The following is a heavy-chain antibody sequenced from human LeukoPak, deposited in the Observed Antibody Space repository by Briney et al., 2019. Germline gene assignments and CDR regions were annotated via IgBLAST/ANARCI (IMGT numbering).Heavy chain of an antibody. D-gene: IGHD1-26*01. CDR3: ARDLIGGSYQFDY. J-gene: IGHJ4*02. CDR1: GGTFSSYA. CDR2: INPSGGST. V-gene: IGHV1-18*01. Sequence: ASVKVSCKASGGTFSSYAISWVRQAPGQGLEWMGIINPSGGSTNYAQNLQGRVTMTTDTSTSTAYMELRSLRSDDTAVYYCARDLIGGSYQFDYWGQGTLVTVSS.